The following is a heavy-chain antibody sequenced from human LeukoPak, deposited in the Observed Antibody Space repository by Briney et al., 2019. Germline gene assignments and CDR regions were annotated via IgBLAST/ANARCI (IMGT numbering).Heavy chain of an antibody. CDR3: SKGGQGVVPAAIAY. V-gene: IGHV3-23*01. CDR1: GFTVSSYA. D-gene: IGHD2-2*01. CDR2: SSGSGGST. J-gene: IGHJ4*02. Sequence: GASLRLSCAASGFTVSSYAMSSVRHAPGDGMEWASASSGSGGSTYDADSVKGGFTISRDNSKNTLYLQMNSPRAEDTAGYYCSKGGQGVVPAAIAYWGQGTLVTVSS.